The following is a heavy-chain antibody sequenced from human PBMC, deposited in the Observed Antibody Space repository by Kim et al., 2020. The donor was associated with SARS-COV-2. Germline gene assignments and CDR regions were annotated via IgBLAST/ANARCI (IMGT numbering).Heavy chain of an antibody. D-gene: IGHD3-16*02. CDR3: ARDRKPDDYVWGSYRQGPDY. V-gene: IGHV1-46*01. J-gene: IGHJ4*02. CDR2: INPSGGST. CDR1: GYTFTSYY. Sequence: ASVKVSCKASGYTFTSYYMHWVRQAPGQGLEWMGIINPSGGSTSYAQKFQGRVTMTRDTSTSTVYMELSSLRSEDTAVYYCARDRKPDDYVWGSYRQGPDYWGQGTLVTVSS.